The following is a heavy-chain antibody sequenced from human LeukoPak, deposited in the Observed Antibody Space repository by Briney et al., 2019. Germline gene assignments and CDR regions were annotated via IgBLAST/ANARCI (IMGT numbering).Heavy chain of an antibody. J-gene: IGHJ4*02. CDR1: GGSISSYY. CDR2: IYTSGST. CDR3: AGMYYDILTGQSDY. V-gene: IGHV4-4*07. Sequence: SETLSLTCTVSGGSISSYYWSWIRQPAGKGLEWIGCIYTSGSTNYNPSLKSRVTMSVDTSKNQFSLKLSSVTAADTAVYYCAGMYYDILTGQSDYWGQGTLVTVSS. D-gene: IGHD3-9*01.